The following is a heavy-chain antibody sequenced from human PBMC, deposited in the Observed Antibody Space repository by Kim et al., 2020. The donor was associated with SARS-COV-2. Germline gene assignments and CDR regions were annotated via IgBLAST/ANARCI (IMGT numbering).Heavy chain of an antibody. J-gene: IGHJ3*02. V-gene: IGHV3-53*01. D-gene: IGHD2-8*02. CDR3: ARGCCTGGVCYVVVSRAFDI. CDR1: GFTVSSNY. Sequence: GGSLRLSCAASGFTVSSNYMSWVRQAPGKGLEWVSVIYSGGSRYYADSVKGRFTTFSDNSKNTLDFQKNSLRAEDTAVYYCARGCCTGGVCYVVVSRAFDIWGQGTMVTVSS. CDR2: IYSGGSR.